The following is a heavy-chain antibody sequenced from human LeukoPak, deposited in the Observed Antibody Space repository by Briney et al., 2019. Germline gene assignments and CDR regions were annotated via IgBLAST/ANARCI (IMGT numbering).Heavy chain of an antibody. CDR1: GYTFTAYY. V-gene: IGHV1-2*02. Sequence: VASVKVSCKASGYTFTAYYMHWVRQAPGQGLGWMGWINPNSGDTNYAQKFQGRVTMTRDTSITTAYMGLSSLGSDDTAVYYCARVPVSGNYFYFDSRGQGTLVTVSS. CDR2: INPNSGDT. D-gene: IGHD1-26*01. CDR3: ARVPVSGNYFYFDS. J-gene: IGHJ4*02.